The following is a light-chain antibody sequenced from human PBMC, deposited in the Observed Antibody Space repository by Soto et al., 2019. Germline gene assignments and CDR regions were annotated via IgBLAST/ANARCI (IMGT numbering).Light chain of an antibody. CDR1: QTVSSN. V-gene: IGKV3-15*01. Sequence: EIVITQSPATLSVSPGERATLSCRASQTVSSNLAWYQQKAGQSPRLLIYGASTRATSIPARFSGSGSGTEFTLTISSLQSEDFAIYYCQQYNNWPPITFGQGTRLEIK. CDR2: GAS. J-gene: IGKJ5*01. CDR3: QQYNNWPPIT.